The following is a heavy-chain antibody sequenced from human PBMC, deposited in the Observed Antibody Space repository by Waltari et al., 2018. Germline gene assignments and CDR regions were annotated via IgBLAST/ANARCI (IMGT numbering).Heavy chain of an antibody. CDR1: GFTFSSYW. J-gene: IGHJ6*02. Sequence: CAASGFTFSSYWMSWVRQAPGKGLEWVANIKQDGSEKYYVDSVKGRFTISRDNAKNSLYLQMNSLRAEDTVVYYCAREYSSSSMDVWGQGTTVTVSS. CDR3: AREYSSSSMDV. D-gene: IGHD6-6*01. CDR2: IKQDGSEK. V-gene: IGHV3-7*01.